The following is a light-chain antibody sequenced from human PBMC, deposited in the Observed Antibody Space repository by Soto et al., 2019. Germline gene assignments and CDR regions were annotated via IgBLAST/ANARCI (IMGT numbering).Light chain of an antibody. V-gene: IGKV3-15*01. Sequence: EIVMTQSPAALSVSPGERATLSCRASQSVGRNLAWYQQQPGQAPRLLIYGASTRATGIQARFSGSGSGTEFTLTLSSLQSEDFAIYSCQQYNHWPPLTFGGGTKLEI. CDR2: GAS. CDR1: QSVGRN. CDR3: QQYNHWPPLT. J-gene: IGKJ4*01.